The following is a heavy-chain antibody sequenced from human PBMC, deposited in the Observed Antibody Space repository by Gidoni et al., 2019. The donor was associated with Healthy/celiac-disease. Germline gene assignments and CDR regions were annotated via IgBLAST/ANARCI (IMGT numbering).Heavy chain of an antibody. Sequence: QVQLQQWGAGLLKPSETLSLTCAVYGGSFSGYYWSWIRQPPGKGLEGIGEINHSGSTNYNPSIKSRVTRSVDTSKNQFSLKLSSVTAADTAVYYCARGGGGATLGYWGQGTLVTVSS. D-gene: IGHD1-26*01. CDR1: GGSFSGYY. J-gene: IGHJ4*02. V-gene: IGHV4-34*01. CDR2: INHSGST. CDR3: ARGGGGATLGY.